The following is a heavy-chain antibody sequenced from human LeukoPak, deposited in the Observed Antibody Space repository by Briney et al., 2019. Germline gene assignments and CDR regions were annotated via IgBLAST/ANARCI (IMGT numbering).Heavy chain of an antibody. Sequence: PSETLSLTCAVYGGSFSGYYWSWIRQPPGKGLEWIGEINHSGSTNYNPSLKSRVTISVDTSKNQFSLKLSSVTAADTAVYYCARRGTGSSGYYGYYYYMDVWGKGTTVTISS. V-gene: IGHV4-34*01. J-gene: IGHJ6*03. D-gene: IGHD3-22*01. CDR1: GGSFSGYY. CDR2: INHSGST. CDR3: ARRGTGSSGYYGYYYYMDV.